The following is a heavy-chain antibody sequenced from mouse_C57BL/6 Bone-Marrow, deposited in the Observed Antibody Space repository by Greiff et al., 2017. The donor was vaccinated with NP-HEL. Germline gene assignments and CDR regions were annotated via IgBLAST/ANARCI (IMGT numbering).Heavy chain of an antibody. V-gene: IGHV14-4*01. J-gene: IGHJ1*03. CDR3: TTDYYGSRDWYFDV. CDR1: GFNIKDDY. CDR2: IDPENGDT. D-gene: IGHD1-1*01. Sequence: VQLQQSGAELVRPGASVKLSCTASGFNIKDDYMHWVKQRPEQGLEWIGWIDPENGDTEYASKFQGTATITADTSSNTAYLQLSSLTSEDTAVYYCTTDYYGSRDWYFDVWGTGTTVTVSS.